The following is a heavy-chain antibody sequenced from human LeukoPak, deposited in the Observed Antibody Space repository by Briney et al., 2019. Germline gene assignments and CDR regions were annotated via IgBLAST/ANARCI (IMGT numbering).Heavy chain of an antibody. V-gene: IGHV1-69*05. D-gene: IGHD5-24*01. CDR3: AGGDGQQELDY. CDR2: IIPIFGTA. J-gene: IGHJ4*02. CDR1: GYTFTGYY. Sequence: ASVKVSCTASGYTFTGYYMHWVRQAPGQGLEWMGGIIPIFGTANYAQKFQGRVTITTDESTSTAYMELSSLRSEDTAVYYCAGGDGQQELDYWGQGTLVTVSS.